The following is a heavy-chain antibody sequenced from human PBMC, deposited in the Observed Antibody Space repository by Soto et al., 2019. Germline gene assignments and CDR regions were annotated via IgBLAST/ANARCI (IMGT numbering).Heavy chain of an antibody. J-gene: IGHJ4*02. D-gene: IGHD6-13*01. CDR2: IYSAGSA. V-gene: IGHV3-66*01. Sequence: GGSLRLSCAASGFTVSSYHMSWVRQAPGKGLEWVSVIYSAGSADFADSVKGRFAISRDNSKNTLYLQMSGLRAEDTAVYYCARVYSSSYHYFDYWGQGTLVTVSS. CDR1: GFTVSSYH. CDR3: ARVYSSSYHYFDY.